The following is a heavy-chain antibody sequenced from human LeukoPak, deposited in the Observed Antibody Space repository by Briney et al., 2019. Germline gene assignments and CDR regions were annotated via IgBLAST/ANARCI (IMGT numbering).Heavy chain of an antibody. Sequence: SETLSLTCTVSGGSISSSSHYWGWIRQPPGKGLEWIGTIYYSGTTYYNPSLKSRVTISVDTSKNQFSLKLSSVTAADTAVYYCARHPARAAAGARGPDYWGQGTLVTVSS. CDR2: IYYSGTT. J-gene: IGHJ4*02. CDR3: ARHPARAAAGARGPDY. CDR1: GGSISSSSHY. D-gene: IGHD6-13*01. V-gene: IGHV4-39*01.